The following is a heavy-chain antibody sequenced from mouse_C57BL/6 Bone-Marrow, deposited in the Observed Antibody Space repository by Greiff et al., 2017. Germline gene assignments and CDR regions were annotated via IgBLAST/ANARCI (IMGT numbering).Heavy chain of an antibody. CDR3: ARGYYYGSSYYYAMDY. V-gene: IGHV5-17*01. Sequence: DVHLVESGGGLVKPGGSLKLSCAASGFTFSDYGMHWVRQAPEKGLEWVAYISSGSSTIYYADTVKGRFTISRDNAKNTLFLQMTSLRSEDTAMYYCARGYYYGSSYYYAMDYWGQGTSVTVSS. CDR2: ISSGSSTI. CDR1: GFTFSDYG. J-gene: IGHJ4*01. D-gene: IGHD1-1*01.